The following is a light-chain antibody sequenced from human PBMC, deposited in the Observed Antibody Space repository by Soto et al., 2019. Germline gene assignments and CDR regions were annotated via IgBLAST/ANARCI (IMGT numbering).Light chain of an antibody. Sequence: QSALTQPASVSGSPGQSITISCTGTSSDVGAYNYVSWYQQHPGKAPELIIYDVSNRPSGVSNRFSGSKSGNTASLTISGLQAEDEADYHCSSHTTSNTYVFGTGTKVTVL. J-gene: IGLJ1*01. CDR2: DVS. CDR1: SSDVGAYNY. CDR3: SSHTTSNTYV. V-gene: IGLV2-14*01.